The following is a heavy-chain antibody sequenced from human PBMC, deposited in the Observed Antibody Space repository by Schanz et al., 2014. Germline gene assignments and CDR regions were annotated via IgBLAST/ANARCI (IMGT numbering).Heavy chain of an antibody. CDR2: ISHSGGSR. J-gene: IGHJ4*02. D-gene: IGHD3-22*01. CDR1: GFTFNSYA. V-gene: IGHV3-23*01. CDR3: AKDPSHGDYDYYFDY. Sequence: DVQLLESGGGLVQPGGSLRLSCAASGFTFNSYAMTWVRQAPGKGLEWVSSISHSGGSRYYADSVKGRFTISRDNSKNTLYLQMNSLRAEDTAVYYCAKDPSHGDYDYYFDYWGQGTQVTVSS.